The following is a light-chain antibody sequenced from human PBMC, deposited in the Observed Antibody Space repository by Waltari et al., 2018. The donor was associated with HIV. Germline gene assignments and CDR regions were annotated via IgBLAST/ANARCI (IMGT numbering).Light chain of an antibody. CDR2: DVI. CDR1: SSDVSGYNY. V-gene: IGLV2-8*01. J-gene: IGLJ2*01. CDR3: QSYDSGFVV. Sequence: QSALTQPPSASGSPGQSVTLSCTGTSSDVSGYNYVAWHQQHPGKAPKLIIYDVIKRPSGVPDRFSGSKSGNTASLTVSGLQPEDEADYYCQSYDSGFVVFGGGTKLTVL.